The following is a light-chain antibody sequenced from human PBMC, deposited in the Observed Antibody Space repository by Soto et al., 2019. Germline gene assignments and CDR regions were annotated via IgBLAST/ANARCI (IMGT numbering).Light chain of an antibody. CDR3: QQYNSYSPWT. Sequence: DIQVTQSPSTLSASVGDRVTITCRASQTISSWLAWYQQKPGKAPNLLIYKASSLQSGVPSRFSGSGSGTEFTLTISSLQPDDFATYYCQQYNSYSPWTFGQGTKVDIK. J-gene: IGKJ1*01. CDR1: QTISSW. V-gene: IGKV1-5*03. CDR2: KAS.